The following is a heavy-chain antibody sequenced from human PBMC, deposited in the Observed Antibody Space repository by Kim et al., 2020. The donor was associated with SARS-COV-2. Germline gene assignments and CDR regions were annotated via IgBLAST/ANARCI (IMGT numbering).Heavy chain of an antibody. CDR2: ISYDGSNK. J-gene: IGHJ5*02. CDR3: AKDPGMGLELNWFDP. D-gene: IGHD1-7*01. CDR1: GFTFSSYG. V-gene: IGHV3-30*18. Sequence: GGSLRLSCAASGFTFSSYGMHWVRQAPGKGLEWVAVISYDGSNKYYADSVKGRFTISRDNSKNTLYLQMNSLRAEDTAVYYCAKDPGMGLELNWFDPWGQGTLVTVSS.